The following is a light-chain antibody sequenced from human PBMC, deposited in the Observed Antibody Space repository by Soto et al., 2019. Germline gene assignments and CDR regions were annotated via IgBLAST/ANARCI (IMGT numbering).Light chain of an antibody. CDR3: QQRDTWPPGAT. CDR1: QSVRIS. J-gene: IGKJ5*01. V-gene: IGKV3-11*01. Sequence: EIVLTQSPATLSFSPGEGATLSCRASQSVRISLAWYQQKPGQAPRLLIYDASNRATGIPARFSGSGSGTDFTLTISSLEPEDFAVYYCQQRDTWPPGATFGQGTRLEIK. CDR2: DAS.